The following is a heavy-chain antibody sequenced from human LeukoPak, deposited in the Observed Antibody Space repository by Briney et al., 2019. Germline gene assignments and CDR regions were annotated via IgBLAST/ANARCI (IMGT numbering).Heavy chain of an antibody. CDR3: ARLKRRGPFDY. CDR1: GGSFSGYY. Sequence: SETLSLTCAVYGGSFSGYYWSWIRQPPGKGLEWIGEINHSGSTNYNPSLKSRVTISVDTSKNQFSLKLSSVTAADTAVYYCARLKRRGPFDYWGQGTLVTVSS. CDR2: INHSGST. J-gene: IGHJ4*02. V-gene: IGHV4-34*01. D-gene: IGHD3-10*01.